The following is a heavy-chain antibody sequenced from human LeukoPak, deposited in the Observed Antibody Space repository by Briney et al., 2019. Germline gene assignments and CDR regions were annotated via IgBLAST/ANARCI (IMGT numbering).Heavy chain of an antibody. Sequence: GGSLRLSCAASGFTFSSYAMSWVRQAPGKGLEWVSAISNSGYNTYYADSVKGRFTISRDNSKNTLHLQMNSLRAEDTAVYYCAKLLEFIVVVTASDYWGQGTLVTVSS. D-gene: IGHD2-21*02. J-gene: IGHJ4*02. CDR3: AKLLEFIVVVTASDY. CDR1: GFTFSSYA. V-gene: IGHV3-23*01. CDR2: ISNSGYNT.